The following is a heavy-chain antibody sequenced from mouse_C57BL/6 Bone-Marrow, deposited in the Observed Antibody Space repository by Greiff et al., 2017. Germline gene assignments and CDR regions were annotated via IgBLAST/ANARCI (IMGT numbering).Heavy chain of an antibody. Sequence: EVKVVESGGGLVKPGGSLKLSCAASGFTFSSYAMSWVRQTPEKRLEWVATISDGGSYTYYPDNVKGRFTISRDNAKNNLYLQMSHLKSEDTAMYYCARAGSYYFDCWGQGTTLTVSS. CDR2: ISDGGSYT. CDR3: ARAGSYYFDC. J-gene: IGHJ2*01. CDR1: GFTFSSYA. V-gene: IGHV5-4*03.